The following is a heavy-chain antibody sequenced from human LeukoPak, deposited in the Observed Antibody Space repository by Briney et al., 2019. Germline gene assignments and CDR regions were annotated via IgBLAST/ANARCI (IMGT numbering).Heavy chain of an antibody. CDR2: IYCSGST. Sequence: PSQTLSLTCTVSGGSISSGGYYWSWIRQHPGKGLEWIGYIYCSGSTYYNPSLKSRVTISVDTSKNQFSLKLSSVTAADTAVYYCASSPRAGGYSYGPNWFDPWGQGTLVTVSS. J-gene: IGHJ5*02. V-gene: IGHV4-31*03. CDR3: ASSPRAGGYSYGPNWFDP. CDR1: GGSISSGGYY. D-gene: IGHD5-18*01.